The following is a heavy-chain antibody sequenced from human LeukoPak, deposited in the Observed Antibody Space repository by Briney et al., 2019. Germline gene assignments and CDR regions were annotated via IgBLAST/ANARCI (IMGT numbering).Heavy chain of an antibody. D-gene: IGHD3-10*01. CDR3: ARALYYYGSGSYYKSPLSGGDYYGMDV. V-gene: IGHV3-21*01. Sequence: PGGSLRLSCAASGFTFSSYSMNWVRQAPGKGLEWVSSISSSSSYIYYADSVKGRFTISRDNAKNSLYLQMNSLRAEDTAVYYCARALYYYGSGSYYKSPLSGGDYYGMDVWGQGTTVTVSS. J-gene: IGHJ6*02. CDR2: ISSSSSYI. CDR1: GFTFSSYS.